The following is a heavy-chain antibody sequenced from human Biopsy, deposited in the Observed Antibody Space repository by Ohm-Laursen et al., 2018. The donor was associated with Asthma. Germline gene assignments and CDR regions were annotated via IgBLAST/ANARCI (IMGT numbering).Heavy chain of an antibody. J-gene: IGHJ6*02. Sequence: ASAKVSCKTSGYTFNSAGITWVRQAPGQGLEWMGWISVYNGNTKVAQKLQDRVTIITDTSTSTAYMELRSLRSDDTAVYFCARAVDYSHYYGIDVWGQGTTVTVS. CDR2: ISVYNGNT. CDR3: ARAVDYSHYYGIDV. CDR1: GYTFNSAG. V-gene: IGHV1-18*01. D-gene: IGHD3-10*01.